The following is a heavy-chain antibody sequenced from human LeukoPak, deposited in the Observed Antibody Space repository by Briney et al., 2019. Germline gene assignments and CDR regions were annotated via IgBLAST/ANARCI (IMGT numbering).Heavy chain of an antibody. J-gene: IGHJ3*02. D-gene: IGHD1-14*01. V-gene: IGHV5-51*01. Sequence: GESLKISCKGSGYSFTSYWIGWVRQMPGKGLEWMGIIYPGDSDTRYSPSFQGQVTILADKSISTAYLQWSSLKASDTAMYYCVRASPGIGEAFDIWGQGTMVTVSS. CDR1: GYSFTSYW. CDR2: IYPGDSDT. CDR3: VRASPGIGEAFDI.